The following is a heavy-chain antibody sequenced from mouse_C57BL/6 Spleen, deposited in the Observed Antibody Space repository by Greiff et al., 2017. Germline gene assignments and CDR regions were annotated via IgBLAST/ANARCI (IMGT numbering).Heavy chain of an antibody. J-gene: IGHJ4*01. D-gene: IGHD2-1*01. CDR2: IDPETGGT. CDR1: GYTFHDYE. CDR3: TRPDRNYGAMDY. Sequence: VQLQPSGAELVRPGASVTLSCKASGYTFHDYELHWVKQTPVHGLEWIGAIDPETGGTASNQKFQGTAILTADKSSSAAYMELRSLTSEDSAFYYCTRPDRNYGAMDYWGQGTSVTVSS. V-gene: IGHV1-15*01.